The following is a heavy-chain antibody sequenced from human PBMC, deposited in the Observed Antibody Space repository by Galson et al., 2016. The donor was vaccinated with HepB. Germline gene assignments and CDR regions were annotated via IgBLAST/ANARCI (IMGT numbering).Heavy chain of an antibody. V-gene: IGHV3-74*01. CDR1: GFTFSNSW. J-gene: IGHJ4*02. CDR2: LPPDGSLP. D-gene: IGHD3-10*01. Sequence: SLRLSCAASGFTFSNSWMYWVRQAPGKGLVWVSRLPPDGSLPGSAASVKGRFTISRANGKNTMYLQMNSLRAEDTALYYCARGRRGAISDFFDSWGQGTLVTVSS. CDR3: ARGRRGAISDFFDS.